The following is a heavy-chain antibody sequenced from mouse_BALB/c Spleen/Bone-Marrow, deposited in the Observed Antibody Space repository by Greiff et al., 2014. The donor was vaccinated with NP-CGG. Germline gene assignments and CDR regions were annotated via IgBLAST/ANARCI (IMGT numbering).Heavy chain of an antibody. CDR3: ASQDVYYYAMDY. J-gene: IGHJ4*01. V-gene: IGHV3-2*02. CDR2: ISYSGST. D-gene: IGHD3-2*02. CDR1: GYSITSDYA. Sequence: EVKLVESGPGLVKPSQPLSLTCTVTGYSITSDYAWNWIRQFPGNKLEWMGYISYSGSTSYNPSLKSRISITRDTSKNQFFLQLNSVTTEDTATYYCASQDVYYYAMDYWGQGTSVTVSS.